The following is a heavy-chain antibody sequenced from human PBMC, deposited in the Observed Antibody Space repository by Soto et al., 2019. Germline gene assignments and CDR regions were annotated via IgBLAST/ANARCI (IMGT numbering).Heavy chain of an antibody. Sequence: SETLSLTCVVSGDSISSSNWWSWVRQPPGKGLEWIGYIYYSGSTNYNPSLKSRVTISVDTSKNQFSLKLSSVTAADTAVYYCARRYGGNFDYWGQGTLVTVSS. CDR3: ARRYGGNFDY. CDR2: IYYSGST. D-gene: IGHD3-16*01. CDR1: GDSISSSNW. V-gene: IGHV4-4*02. J-gene: IGHJ4*02.